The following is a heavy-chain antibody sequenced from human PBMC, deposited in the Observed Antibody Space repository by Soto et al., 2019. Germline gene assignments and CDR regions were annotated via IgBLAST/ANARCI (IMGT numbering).Heavy chain of an antibody. CDR3: ARGGNYDSSGYYYPHFDY. CDR2: IIPIFGTA. V-gene: IGHV1-69*13. Sequence: ASVKVSCKASGGTFSSYAISWVRQAPGQGLEWMGGIIPIFGTANYAQKFQGRVTITADESTSTAYMELSSLRSEDTAVYYCARGGNYDSSGYYYPHFDYWGQGTLVTVSS. D-gene: IGHD3-22*01. J-gene: IGHJ4*02. CDR1: GGTFSSYA.